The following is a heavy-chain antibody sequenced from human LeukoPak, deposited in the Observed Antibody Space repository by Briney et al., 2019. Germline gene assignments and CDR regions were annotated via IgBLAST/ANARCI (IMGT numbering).Heavy chain of an antibody. Sequence: GGSLRLSCVASGLAFSSYSMHWVRQAPGKGLEWVGVISYDGSDEYYTDSVKGRFTISRDNSKNTVYLQMNSLRAEDTAVYYCARDLRVVLEWLLYDYFDYWGQGTLVTVSS. D-gene: IGHD3-3*01. V-gene: IGHV3-30*04. CDR2: ISYDGSDE. CDR1: GLAFSSYS. J-gene: IGHJ4*02. CDR3: ARDLRVVLEWLLYDYFDY.